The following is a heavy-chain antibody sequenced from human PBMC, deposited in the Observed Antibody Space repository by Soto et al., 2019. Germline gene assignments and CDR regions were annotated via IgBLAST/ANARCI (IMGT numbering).Heavy chain of an antibody. J-gene: IGHJ3*02. CDR1: GFTFSSYA. D-gene: IGHD1-26*01. Sequence: PGGSPRLSCAASGFTFSSYAMSWVRQAPGKGLEWVSAISGSGGSTYYADSVKGRFTISRDNSKNTLYLQMNSLRAEDTAVYYCAKDSRWELRRGAFDIWGQGTMVTVSS. V-gene: IGHV3-23*01. CDR3: AKDSRWELRRGAFDI. CDR2: ISGSGGST.